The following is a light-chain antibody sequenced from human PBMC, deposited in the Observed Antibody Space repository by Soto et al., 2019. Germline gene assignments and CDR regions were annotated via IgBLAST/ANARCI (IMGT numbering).Light chain of an antibody. CDR2: GAS. Sequence: EIVLTQSPGTLSLSPGERATLSCRASQSVTSSYLAWYQKKPGQAPRLLIYGASNRANGIPDRFSGSGSGTDFTLTISNLEPEDFATYYCQHYNSYSEAFGQGTKVELK. J-gene: IGKJ1*01. CDR3: QHYNSYSEA. V-gene: IGKV3-20*01. CDR1: QSVTSSY.